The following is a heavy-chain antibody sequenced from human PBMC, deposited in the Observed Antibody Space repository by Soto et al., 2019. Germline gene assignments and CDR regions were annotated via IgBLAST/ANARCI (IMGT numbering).Heavy chain of an antibody. Sequence: GGSLRLSCAASGFTFSSYDMHWVRQATGKGLEWVSAIGTAGDTYYPGSVKGRFTISRENAKNSLYLQMNSLRAGDTAVYYCARGGRTGVDYDSSGFDYWGQGTLVTVSS. CDR2: IGTAGDT. D-gene: IGHD3-22*01. CDR3: ARGGRTGVDYDSSGFDY. CDR1: GFTFSSYD. V-gene: IGHV3-13*01. J-gene: IGHJ4*02.